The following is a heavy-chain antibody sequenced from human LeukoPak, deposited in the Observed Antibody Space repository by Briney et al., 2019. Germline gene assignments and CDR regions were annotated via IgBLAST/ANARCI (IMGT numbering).Heavy chain of an antibody. CDR1: GYSFTSYW. CDR3: ARHFGYCSSTSCYAGAIGFDP. V-gene: IGHV5-51*01. D-gene: IGHD2-2*01. J-gene: IGHJ5*02. Sequence: GGSLKISFKGSGYSFTSYWIGWVRQMPGKGLEWMGIIYPGDSDTRYSPSFQGQVTISADKSISTAYLQWSSLKASDTAMYYCARHFGYCSSTSCYAGAIGFDPWGQGTLVTVSS. CDR2: IYPGDSDT.